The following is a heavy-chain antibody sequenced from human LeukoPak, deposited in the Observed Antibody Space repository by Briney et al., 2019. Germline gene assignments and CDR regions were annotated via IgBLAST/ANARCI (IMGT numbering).Heavy chain of an antibody. CDR2: ISYDGSNK. CDR3: AKAGIGMVAVAVYFDY. V-gene: IGHV3-30-3*01. Sequence: GGSLRLSCAASGFTFSSYAMHWVRQAPGKGLEWVAVISYDGSNKYYADSVKGRFTISRDNSKNTLYLQMNSLRAEDTAVYYCAKAGIGMVAVAVYFDYWGQGTLVTVSS. D-gene: IGHD6-19*01. J-gene: IGHJ4*02. CDR1: GFTFSSYA.